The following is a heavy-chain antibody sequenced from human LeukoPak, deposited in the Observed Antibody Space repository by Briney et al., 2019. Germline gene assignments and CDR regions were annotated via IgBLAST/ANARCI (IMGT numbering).Heavy chain of an antibody. CDR2: ISHDGSDK. CDR3: ARVFDSGSQAYFYYMDV. D-gene: IGHD3-10*01. Sequence: GGSLRLSCAAPGFTFSTYGIHWLRQAPGKGLEWVAVISHDGSDKYYADSVKGRFTISRDNSKNTLYLQMNSLRAADTAVYYCARVFDSGSQAYFYYMDVWGKGTTVTIFS. V-gene: IGHV3-30*03. J-gene: IGHJ6*03. CDR1: GFTFSTYG.